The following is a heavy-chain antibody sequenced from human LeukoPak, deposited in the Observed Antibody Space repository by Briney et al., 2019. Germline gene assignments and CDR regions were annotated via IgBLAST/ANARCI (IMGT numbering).Heavy chain of an antibody. CDR2: ISRSGGST. CDR3: AKRQGRSGGRCPPPDYYNYYGLDV. Sequence: AGGSLRLSCTASGFTFSNYAMSWVRQAPGKGLEWVSAISRSGGSTDYADSVKGRFTISRDNSRNTLYLQMTSLRADDTAVYYCAKRQGRSGGRCPPPDYYNYYGLDVWGQGITVTVSS. CDR1: GFTFSNYA. J-gene: IGHJ6*02. V-gene: IGHV3-23*01. D-gene: IGHD2-15*01.